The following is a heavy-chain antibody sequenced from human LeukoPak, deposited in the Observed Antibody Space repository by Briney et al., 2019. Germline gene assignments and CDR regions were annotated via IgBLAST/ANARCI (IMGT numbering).Heavy chain of an antibody. J-gene: IGHJ4*02. CDR2: IYYSGST. Sequence: SETLSLTCTVSGGSISSYYWSWIRQPPGKGLEWIGYIYYSGSTNYNPPLKSRVTISVDTSKNQFSLKLSSVTAADTAVYYCARVGSSSHFDYWGQGTLVTVSS. D-gene: IGHD6-6*01. CDR1: GGSISSYY. CDR3: ARVGSSSHFDY. V-gene: IGHV4-59*01.